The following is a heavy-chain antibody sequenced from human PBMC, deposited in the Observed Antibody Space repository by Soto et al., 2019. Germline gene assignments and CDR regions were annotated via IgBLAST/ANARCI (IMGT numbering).Heavy chain of an antibody. CDR1: GFTFSSYG. CDR2: ISYDGSNK. V-gene: IGHV3-30*18. CDR3: AKILKDHTSYYDSSGYYLGYYYYYGMDV. D-gene: IGHD3-22*01. J-gene: IGHJ6*02. Sequence: GSLRLSCAASGFTFSSYGMHWVRQAPGKGLEWVAVISYDGSNKYYADSVKGRFTISRDNSKNTLYLQMNSLRAEDTAVYYCAKILKDHTSYYDSSGYYLGYYYYYGMDVWGQGTTVTVSS.